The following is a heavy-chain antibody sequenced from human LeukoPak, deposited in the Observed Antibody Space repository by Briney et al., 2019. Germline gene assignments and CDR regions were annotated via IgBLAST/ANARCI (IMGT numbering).Heavy chain of an antibody. CDR3: AEPYYGSRSYCGFNYYAFDY. CDR2: ISGSGGST. CDR1: GFTFSSYA. Sequence: PGGSLRLSCAASGFTFSSYAMSWVRQAPGKGLEWVSIISGSGGSTNYADSVKGRFTISRDNSKNTLYLQMNSLRAEDTAVYYCAEPYYGSRSYCGFNYYAFDYWGQGTLVTVSS. D-gene: IGHD3-10*01. J-gene: IGHJ4*02. V-gene: IGHV3-23*01.